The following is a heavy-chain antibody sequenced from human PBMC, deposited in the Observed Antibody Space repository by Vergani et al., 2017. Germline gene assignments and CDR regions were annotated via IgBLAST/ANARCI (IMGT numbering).Heavy chain of an antibody. Sequence: QVQLVQSGAEVKKPGSSVKVSCKASVGTFSSYALNWVRQAPGQGREWMGRIIPSLATTIYAQKFQGRVTITADESTSTDYMELSSLKSEDTAVFCCARATCSGGSCYRGFGYWGQGSLITVSS. CDR3: ARATCSGGSCYRGFGY. D-gene: IGHD2-15*01. CDR2: IIPSLATT. V-gene: IGHV1-69*11. CDR1: VGTFSSYA. J-gene: IGHJ4*02.